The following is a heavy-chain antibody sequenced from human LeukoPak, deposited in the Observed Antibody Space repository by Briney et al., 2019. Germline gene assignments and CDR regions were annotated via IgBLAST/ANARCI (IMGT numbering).Heavy chain of an antibody. J-gene: IGHJ6*03. D-gene: IGHD6-19*01. CDR3: ARGPGIAVAGTDYYYYYYMDV. V-gene: IGHV4-4*02. Sequence: SETLSLTCAVSGGSISSSNWWSWVRQPPGKGLEWIGEIYHSGSTNYNPSLKSRVTISVDTSKNQFSLKLSSVTAADTAVYYCARGPGIAVAGTDYYYYYYMDVWGKGTTVTVSS. CDR1: GGSISSSNW. CDR2: IYHSGST.